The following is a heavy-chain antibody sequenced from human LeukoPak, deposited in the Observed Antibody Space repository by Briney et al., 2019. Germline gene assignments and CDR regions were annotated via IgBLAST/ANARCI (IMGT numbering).Heavy chain of an antibody. D-gene: IGHD2-2*01. V-gene: IGHV3-66*01. Sequence: AGGSLRLSCAASGFTVSSNHMSWVRQAPGKGLEWVSVIYSGGSTYYADSVKGRFTISRDNAKSTLYLQMNSLRAEDTAVYYCAKDRDPMPSRGMDVWGQGTTVAVSS. J-gene: IGHJ6*02. CDR1: GFTVSSNH. CDR3: AKDRDPMPSRGMDV. CDR2: IYSGGST.